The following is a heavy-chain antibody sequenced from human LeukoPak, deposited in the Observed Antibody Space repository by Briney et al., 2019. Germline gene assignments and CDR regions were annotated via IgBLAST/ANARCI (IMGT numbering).Heavy chain of an antibody. J-gene: IGHJ3*02. D-gene: IGHD6-13*01. Sequence: PGESLKISCKGSGYSFTSYWIGWVRQMPGKGLEWMGIIYPGDSDTRYSPSFQGQVTISADKSISTAYLQWSSLKASDTAMYYCARQGRSSSWSRSRGLAAFDIWGQGTMVTVSS. CDR1: GYSFTSYW. CDR2: IYPGDSDT. V-gene: IGHV5-51*01. CDR3: ARQGRSSSWSRSRGLAAFDI.